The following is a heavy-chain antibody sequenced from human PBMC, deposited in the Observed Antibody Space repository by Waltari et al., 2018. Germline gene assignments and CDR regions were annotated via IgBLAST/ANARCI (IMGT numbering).Heavy chain of an antibody. CDR2: IYHSGST. CDR1: GYSISSGYY. V-gene: IGHV4-38-2*01. Sequence: QVQLQESGPGLVKPSETLSLTCAVSGYSISSGYYWGWIRQPPGKGLEWIGSIYHSGSTNYNPSLKSRGTISVDTSKNQFSLKLSSVTAADTAVYYCARARYYDSSGYYYAFDIWGQGTMVTVSS. D-gene: IGHD3-22*01. J-gene: IGHJ3*02. CDR3: ARARYYDSSGYYYAFDI.